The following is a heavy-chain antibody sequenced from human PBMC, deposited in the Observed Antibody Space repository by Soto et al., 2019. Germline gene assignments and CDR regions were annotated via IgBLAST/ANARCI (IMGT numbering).Heavy chain of an antibody. Sequence: SETLCLTCTVSGGSISSYYWSWIRQPPGKGLEWIGYVYSSGSTHYNPSLQSRVTISADTSKNQVSLKVNSVTAADTAVYYCARDHPHSYGVYYFDYWGQGTPVTVSS. D-gene: IGHD5-18*01. CDR2: VYSSGST. CDR1: GGSISSYY. V-gene: IGHV4-59*01. CDR3: ARDHPHSYGVYYFDY. J-gene: IGHJ4*02.